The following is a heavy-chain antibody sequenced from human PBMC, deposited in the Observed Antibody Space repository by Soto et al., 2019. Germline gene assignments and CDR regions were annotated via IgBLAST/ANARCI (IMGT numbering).Heavy chain of an antibody. Sequence: GGSLRLSCAASGFTFSSYGMHWVRQAPGKGLEWVAVISYDGSNKYYADSVKGRFTISRDNSKNTLYLQMNSLRAEDTAVYYCAKDRSGYNYRGAFDHWGQGTLVTVSS. V-gene: IGHV3-30*18. CDR2: ISYDGSNK. CDR3: AKDRSGYNYRGAFDH. CDR1: GFTFSSYG. J-gene: IGHJ4*02. D-gene: IGHD5-12*01.